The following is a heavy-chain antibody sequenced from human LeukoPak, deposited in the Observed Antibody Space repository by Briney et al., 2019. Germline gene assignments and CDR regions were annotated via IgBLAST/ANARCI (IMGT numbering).Heavy chain of an antibody. CDR1: GGSFSGYY. CDR3: ARGGNDYVWGSYRYTPYNWFDP. J-gene: IGHJ5*02. CDR2: INHSGST. Sequence: PSETLSLTCAVYGGSFSGYYWSWLRQPPGKGLEWIGEINHSGSTNYNPSLKSRVTISVDTSKNQFSLKLSSVTAADTAVYYCARGGNDYVWGSYRYTPYNWFDPWGQGTLVTVSS. D-gene: IGHD3-16*02. V-gene: IGHV4-34*01.